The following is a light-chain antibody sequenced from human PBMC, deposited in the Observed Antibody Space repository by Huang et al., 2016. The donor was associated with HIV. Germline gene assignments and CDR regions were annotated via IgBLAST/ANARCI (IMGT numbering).Light chain of an antibody. CDR1: QNVRSN. V-gene: IGKV3D-15*01. CDR3: QQYDNWPPGLT. Sequence: EIVMTQSPATLSVSPGGGATLSCRASQNVRSNLAWYQQTPGQAPRLLIYDTSTRACGVPARFSGSGSGTEFTLTISGLQSEDFAVYYCQQYDNWPPGLTFGGGTKVEI. J-gene: IGKJ4*01. CDR2: DTS.